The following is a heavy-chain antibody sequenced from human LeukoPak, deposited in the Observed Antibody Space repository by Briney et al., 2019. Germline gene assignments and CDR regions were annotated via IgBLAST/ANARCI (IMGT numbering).Heavy chain of an antibody. J-gene: IGHJ1*01. Sequence: GESLRLSCKGSGYSFSSYWMGWVRQMPGKGLEWVGIIYTDDCDTRYSPSSQCQVPISADNSKSTAYVQRSSLKASDTAMYYCARXYTSTCYYFHHWGQGTXVIVS. CDR1: GYSFSSYW. D-gene: IGHD2-2*02. CDR3: ARXYTSTCYYFHH. CDR2: IYTDDCDT. V-gene: IGHV5-51*03.